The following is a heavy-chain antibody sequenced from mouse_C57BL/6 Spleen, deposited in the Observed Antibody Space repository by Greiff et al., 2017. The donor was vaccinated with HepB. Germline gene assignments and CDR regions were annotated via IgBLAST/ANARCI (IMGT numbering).Heavy chain of an antibody. V-gene: IGHV1-26*01. J-gene: IGHJ2*01. Sequence: EVQLQQSGPELVKPGASVKISCKASGYTFTDYYMNWVKQSHGKSLEWIGDINPNNGGTSYNQKFKGKATLTVDKSSSTAYMQLRSLTSEDSAVYYCAKATPNFDYWGQGTTLTVSS. D-gene: IGHD1-2*01. CDR1: GYTFTDYY. CDR2: INPNNGGT. CDR3: AKATPNFDY.